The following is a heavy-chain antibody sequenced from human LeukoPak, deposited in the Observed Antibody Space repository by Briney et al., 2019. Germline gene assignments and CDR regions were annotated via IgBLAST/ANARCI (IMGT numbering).Heavy chain of an antibody. J-gene: IGHJ4*02. CDR2: IYYSGST. CDR3: ARDRYFDY. CDR1: GGSISSYY. V-gene: IGHV4-59*01. Sequence: PSEPLSLTCTVSGGSISSYYWSWIRQPPGKGLEWIGYIYYSGSTNYNPSLKSRVTISVDTSKNQFSLKLSSVTAADTAVYYCARDRYFDYWGQGTLVTVSS.